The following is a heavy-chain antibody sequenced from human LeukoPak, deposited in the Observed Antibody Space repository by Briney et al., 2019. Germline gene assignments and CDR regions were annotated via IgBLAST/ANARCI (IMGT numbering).Heavy chain of an antibody. CDR2: ISSSGSTI. Sequence: GGSLRLSCAASGFTFSDYYMSWIRQAPGKELEWVSYISSSGSTIYYADSVKGRFTISRDNAKNSLYLQMNSLRAEDTAVYYCARVYLGYSYGKYYYYMDVWGKGTTVTVSS. J-gene: IGHJ6*03. D-gene: IGHD5-18*01. V-gene: IGHV3-11*04. CDR3: ARVYLGYSYGKYYYYMDV. CDR1: GFTFSDYY.